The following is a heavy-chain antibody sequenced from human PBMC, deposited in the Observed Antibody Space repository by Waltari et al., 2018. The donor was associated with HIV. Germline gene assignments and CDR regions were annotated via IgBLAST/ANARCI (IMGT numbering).Heavy chain of an antibody. CDR2: IYYSGST. V-gene: IGHV4-31*03. CDR1: GGSISSGGYY. J-gene: IGHJ4*02. D-gene: IGHD3-22*01. CDR3: ARESPYYYDSSGYYPDY. Sequence: QVQLQESGPGLVKPSQTLSLTCTVPGGSISSGGYYWSWIRQHPGKGLEWIGYIYYSGSTYYNPSLKSRVTISVDTSKNQFSLKLSSVTAADTAVYYCARESPYYYDSSGYYPDYWGQGTLVTVSS.